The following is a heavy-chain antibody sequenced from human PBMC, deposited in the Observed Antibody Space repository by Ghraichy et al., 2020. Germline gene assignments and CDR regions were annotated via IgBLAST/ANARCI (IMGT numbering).Heavy chain of an antibody. CDR1: GGSFSGYY. CDR2: INHSGST. D-gene: IGHD2-21*02. V-gene: IGHV4-34*01. CDR3: ARDRIVVVTYNWFDP. J-gene: IGHJ5*02. Sequence: SETLSLTCAVYGGSFSGYYWSWIRQPPGKGLEWIGEINHSGSTNYNPSLKSRVTISVDTSKNQFSLKLSSVTAADTAVYYCARDRIVVVTYNWFDPWGQGTLVTVSS.